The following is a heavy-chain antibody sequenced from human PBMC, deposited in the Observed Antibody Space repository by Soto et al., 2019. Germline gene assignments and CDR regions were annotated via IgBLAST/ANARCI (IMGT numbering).Heavy chain of an antibody. CDR1: GGIFRTSI. Sequence: VQLVQSGAVVKKPGCSVNVSCKASGGIFRTSIISWVRQTPGQGLEWMGGIIPVFGTTNYAQKFQGRITRTADETPTTAYMALSSLRSADTAVYYCAWGPYEMGPMVYAPSYFAYWGQGILVTVSS. J-gene: IGHJ4*02. D-gene: IGHD2-8*01. CDR3: AWGPYEMGPMVYAPSYFAY. V-gene: IGHV1-69*12. CDR2: IIPVFGTT.